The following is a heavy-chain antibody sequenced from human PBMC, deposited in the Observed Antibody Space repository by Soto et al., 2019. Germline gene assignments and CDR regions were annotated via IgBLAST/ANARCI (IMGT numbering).Heavy chain of an antibody. Sequence: ASVKVACKASGYTFTKYGISWVRQAPGQGLEWMGWINVYNGNTEYVEKLQGRVTMTTDTSTSTAYMELRSLRSDDTAVYYCATAASLWLFPYWGQGTLVTVSS. V-gene: IGHV1-18*01. CDR3: ATAASLWLFPY. CDR1: GYTFTKYG. D-gene: IGHD5-18*01. CDR2: INVYNGNT. J-gene: IGHJ4*02.